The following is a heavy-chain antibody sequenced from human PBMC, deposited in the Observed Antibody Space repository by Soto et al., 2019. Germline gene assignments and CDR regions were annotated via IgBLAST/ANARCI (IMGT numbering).Heavy chain of an antibody. D-gene: IGHD2-15*01. CDR2: INAGNGNT. V-gene: IGHV1-3*01. CDR1: GYTFTSSA. Sequence: ASVKVSCKASGYTFTSSAMHWVRHAPGQRLEWMGWINAGNGNTKYSQKFQGRVTITRDTSASTAYMELSSLRSEDTAVYYCARGYCSGGSCYWPPDAFDIWGQGTMVT. CDR3: ARGYCSGGSCYWPPDAFDI. J-gene: IGHJ3*02.